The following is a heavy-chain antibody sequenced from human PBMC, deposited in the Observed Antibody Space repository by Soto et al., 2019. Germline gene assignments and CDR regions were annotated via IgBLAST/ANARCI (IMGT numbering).Heavy chain of an antibody. J-gene: IGHJ4*02. V-gene: IGHV4-59*06. Sequence: SETLSLTCTVSGGSISSYYWSWIRQHPGKGLEWIGYIYYSGSTYYNPSLKSRVTISVDTSKNQFSLKLSSVTAADTAVYYCARDTPHRLGELSSGFDYWGQGTLVTVSS. CDR3: ARDTPHRLGELSSGFDY. CDR2: IYYSGST. CDR1: GGSISSYY. D-gene: IGHD3-16*02.